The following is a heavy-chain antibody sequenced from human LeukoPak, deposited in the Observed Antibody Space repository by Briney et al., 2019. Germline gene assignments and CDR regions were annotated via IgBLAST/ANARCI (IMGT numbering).Heavy chain of an antibody. Sequence: PSETLSLTCTVSGGSISSSSYYWDWIRQPPGRGLEWIGSIYYSGSTYYNPSLKSRVTISVDTSKNQFSLKLSSVTAADTAVYYCARYSYGFYFDYWGQGTLVTVSS. CDR1: GGSISSSSYY. CDR3: ARYSYGFYFDY. D-gene: IGHD3-10*01. J-gene: IGHJ4*02. V-gene: IGHV4-39*01. CDR2: IYYSGST.